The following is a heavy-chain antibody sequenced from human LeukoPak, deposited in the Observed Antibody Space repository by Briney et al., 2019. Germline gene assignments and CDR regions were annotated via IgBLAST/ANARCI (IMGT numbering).Heavy chain of an antibody. CDR2: IYRGGST. D-gene: IGHD1-26*01. Sequence: PGGSLRLSCAASGFTVSSNYMSWVRQAPGKGLEWVSVIYRGGSTYYADSVKGRFTISRDNSKNTLYLQMNSLRVEDTAVYYCARDGTSDAFDIWGQGTMVTVSS. V-gene: IGHV3-53*01. CDR1: GFTVSSNY. J-gene: IGHJ3*02. CDR3: ARDGTSDAFDI.